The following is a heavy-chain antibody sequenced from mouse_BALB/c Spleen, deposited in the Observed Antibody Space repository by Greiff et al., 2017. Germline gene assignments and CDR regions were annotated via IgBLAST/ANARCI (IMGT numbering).Heavy chain of an antibody. CDR2: IFPGSGNT. CDR1: GYSFTSYY. J-gene: IGHJ1*01. CDR3: ARLDWGYFDV. V-gene: IGHV1-66*01. Sequence: QVQLQQSGPELVKPGASVKISCKASGYSFTSYYIHWVKQRPGQGLEWIGWIFPGSGNTKYNEKFKGKATLTADTSSSTAYMQLSSLTSEDSAVYFCARLDWGYFDVWGAGTTVTVSS. D-gene: IGHD4-1*01.